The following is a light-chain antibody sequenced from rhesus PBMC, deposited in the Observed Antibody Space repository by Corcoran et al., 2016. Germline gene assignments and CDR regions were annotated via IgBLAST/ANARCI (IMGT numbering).Light chain of an antibody. J-gene: IGKJ3*01. V-gene: IGKV1-38*01. Sequence: DIQLTQSPSSLSASVGDRVTITCRASQGLSSYLAWYQQKSGKAPKLLIYDASNLQSGVPSRFSGSGSGTEFTRTISILQPEDFATYYCQQRNSYPFTFGPGTKLDIK. CDR2: DAS. CDR1: QGLSSY. CDR3: QQRNSYPFT.